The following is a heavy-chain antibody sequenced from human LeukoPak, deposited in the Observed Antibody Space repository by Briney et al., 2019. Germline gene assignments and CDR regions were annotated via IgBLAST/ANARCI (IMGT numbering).Heavy chain of an antibody. CDR3: ARGARRWLQSYWFDP. V-gene: IGHV4-34*01. CDR1: GGSFSGYY. D-gene: IGHD5-24*01. J-gene: IGHJ5*02. Sequence: PSETLSLTCAVYGGSFSGYYWSWIRQPPGKGLEWIGEINHSGSTNYNPSLKSRVTISVDTSKNQFSLKLSSVTAADTAVYYCARGARRWLQSYWFDPRGQGTLVTVSS. CDR2: INHSGST.